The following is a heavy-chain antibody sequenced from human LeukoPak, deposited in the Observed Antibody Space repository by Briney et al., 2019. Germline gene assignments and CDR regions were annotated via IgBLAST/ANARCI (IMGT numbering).Heavy chain of an antibody. D-gene: IGHD2-15*01. J-gene: IGHJ4*02. V-gene: IGHV4-39*07. Sequence: NPSETLSLTCTVSGGSISSGSYYWGWIRQPPGKGLEWIGNIYYRGNTYFNPSLKSRVIISVDTSKNQFSLKLTSVTAADTAVYYCARAHRLVLHYFDSWGQGTLVTVSS. CDR2: IYYRGNT. CDR3: ARAHRLVLHYFDS. CDR1: GGSISSGSYY.